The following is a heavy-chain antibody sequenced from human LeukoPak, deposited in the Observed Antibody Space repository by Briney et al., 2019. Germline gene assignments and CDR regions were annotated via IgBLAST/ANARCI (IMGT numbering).Heavy chain of an antibody. CDR3: ARDLGYSSSWSGFDY. Sequence: GGSLRLSCAASGFTFSIYAMTWVRQAPGKGLEWVSAISGRGDRTYYADSVEGRFTISRDNSKNTLYLQMNSLRAEDTAVYYCARDLGYSSSWSGFDYWGQGTLVTVSS. CDR1: GFTFSIYA. J-gene: IGHJ4*02. D-gene: IGHD6-13*01. V-gene: IGHV3-23*01. CDR2: ISGRGDRT.